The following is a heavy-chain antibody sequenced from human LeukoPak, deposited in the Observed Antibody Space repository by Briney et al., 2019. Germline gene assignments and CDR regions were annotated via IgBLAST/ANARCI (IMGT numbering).Heavy chain of an antibody. CDR1: GGSISSSSYY. Sequence: SETLSLTCTVSGGSISSSSYYWGWIRQPPGKGLEWIGSIYYSGSTYYNPSLKSRVTISVDTSKNQFSLKLSSVTAADTAVYYCARAWQWLVGSIDYWGQGTLVTVSS. CDR3: ARAWQWLVGSIDY. J-gene: IGHJ4*02. CDR2: IYYSGST. V-gene: IGHV4-39*07. D-gene: IGHD6-19*01.